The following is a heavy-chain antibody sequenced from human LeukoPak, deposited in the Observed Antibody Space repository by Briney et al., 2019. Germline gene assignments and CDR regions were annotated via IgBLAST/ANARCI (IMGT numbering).Heavy chain of an antibody. D-gene: IGHD3-16*02. CDR1: GFTFSSYA. J-gene: IGHJ3*02. CDR2: ISYDGSNK. CDR3: ARVRKGSDYDYVWGSYRLSPSFDS. V-gene: IGHV3-30*04. Sequence: GGSLRLSCAASGFTFSSYAMHWVRQAPGTGLEWVAVISYDGSNKYYADSVKGRFTISRDNAKNSLYLQMNSLRAEDTAVYYCARVRKGSDYDYVWGSYRLSPSFDSSGQRTMVTVSS.